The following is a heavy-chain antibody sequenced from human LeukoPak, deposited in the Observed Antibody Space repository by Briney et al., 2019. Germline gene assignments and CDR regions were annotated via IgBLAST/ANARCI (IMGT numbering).Heavy chain of an antibody. Sequence: QPAESLSLTCAVSGYSISSGYYWGWIRQPPGKGLEWIGNMFHSVNTYYNPSLKSRVTISVDTSKNQFSLKLSSVTASDTAVYYCARISPYYGDYPQYYYYYMGVWGKGTTVTVSS. CDR1: GYSISSGYY. J-gene: IGHJ6*03. CDR2: MFHSVNT. V-gene: IGHV4-38-2*01. CDR3: ARISPYYGDYPQYYYYYMGV. D-gene: IGHD4-17*01.